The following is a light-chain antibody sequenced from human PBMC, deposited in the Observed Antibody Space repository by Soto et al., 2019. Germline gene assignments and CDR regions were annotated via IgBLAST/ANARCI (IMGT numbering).Light chain of an antibody. CDR2: EVT. J-gene: IGLJ1*01. CDR1: SGDIGSYNR. V-gene: IGLV2-14*01. CDR3: SSYTNIKTRACV. Sequence: QLVLTQPASVSGSPGQSITISCTGTSGDIGSYNRVSWYQQHPGKAPKLIIYEVTDRPSGVSNRFSGSKSGNTASLTISGLQAEDEAEYYCSSYTNIKTRACVFGTGTKVTVL.